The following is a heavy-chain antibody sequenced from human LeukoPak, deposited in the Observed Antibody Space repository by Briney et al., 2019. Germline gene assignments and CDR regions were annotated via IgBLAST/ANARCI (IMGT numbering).Heavy chain of an antibody. J-gene: IGHJ4*02. CDR1: GFTFSSYA. Sequence: GVLRLSCAASGFTFSSYAMSWVRQAPGKGLEWVSAISGSGDSTYYGDSVKGRFTISRDNSKNTLYLQMNSLRAEDTAVYYCAKTRPLDSSSWSHGDYWGQGTLVTVSS. CDR2: ISGSGDST. CDR3: AKTRPLDSSSWSHGDY. V-gene: IGHV3-23*01. D-gene: IGHD6-13*01.